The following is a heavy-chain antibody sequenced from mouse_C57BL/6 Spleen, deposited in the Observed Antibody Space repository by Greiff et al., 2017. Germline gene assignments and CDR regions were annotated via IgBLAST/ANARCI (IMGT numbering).Heavy chain of an antibody. D-gene: IGHD1-1*02. J-gene: IGHJ1*03. CDR3: ARPHMGYWYFDV. V-gene: IGHV1-26*01. Sequence: EVQLQQSGPELVKPGASVKISCKASGYTFTDYYMTWVKQSHGKSLEWIGDLNPNNGGTSYNQKFKGKATLTVDKSSSTAYMELRSLTSEDSAVYYCARPHMGYWYFDVWGTGTTVTVSS. CDR1: GYTFTDYY. CDR2: LNPNNGGT.